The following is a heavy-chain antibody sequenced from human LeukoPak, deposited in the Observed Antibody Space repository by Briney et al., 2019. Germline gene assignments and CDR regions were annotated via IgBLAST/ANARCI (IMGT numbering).Heavy chain of an antibody. CDR3: ARDGPLYYMDV. J-gene: IGHJ6*03. CDR2: ISYDGSNK. CDR1: GFTFSSYA. V-gene: IGHV3-30*01. Sequence: PGRSLRLSCAASGFTFSSYAMHWVRQAPGKGLEWVAVISYDGSNKYYADSVKGRFTISRDNSKNTLYLQMNSLRAEDTAVYYCARDGPLYYMDVWGKGTTVTVSS.